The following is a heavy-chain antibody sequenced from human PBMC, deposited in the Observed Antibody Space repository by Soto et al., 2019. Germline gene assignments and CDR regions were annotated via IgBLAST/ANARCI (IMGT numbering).Heavy chain of an antibody. Sequence: GGSLRLSCAVSGFNVMSYWMSWVRQAPGKGLEWVASIKDDGSEIYYLQSVRGRFTISRDSAGNALHLAMNYLSAEDTGVYFCARDIGFDYVNWGQGTLVTSPQ. CDR1: GFNVMSYW. D-gene: IGHD3-16*01. CDR2: IKDDGSEI. CDR3: ARDIGFDYVN. V-gene: IGHV3-7*01. J-gene: IGHJ4*02.